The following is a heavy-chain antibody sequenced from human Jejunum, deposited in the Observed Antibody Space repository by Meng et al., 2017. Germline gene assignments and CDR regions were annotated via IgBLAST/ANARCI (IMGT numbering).Heavy chain of an antibody. J-gene: IGHJ4*02. CDR2: INRSGST. CDR1: GWAFGTCY. D-gene: IGHD3-3*01. Sequence: QWGAAHRSARRPLPLTSAVTGWAFGTCYWTWFRQSPEQELEWMGEINRSGSTSSNPSIKSRVAISMDTSKNQFFLRLDSVTAADTAVYYCARGRSIDFRLAKYDYWGQGTLVTVSS. CDR3: ARGRSIDFRLAKYDY. V-gene: IGHV4-34*01.